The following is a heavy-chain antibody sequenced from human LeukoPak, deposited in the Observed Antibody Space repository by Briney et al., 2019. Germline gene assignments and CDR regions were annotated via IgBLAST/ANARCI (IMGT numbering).Heavy chain of an antibody. CDR1: GFTFNIYD. CDR2: INGSGGST. J-gene: IGHJ4*02. D-gene: IGHD2-2*01. Sequence: SGGSLTLSCAASGFTFNIYDMSWVRQAPGKGLEWVSAINGSGGSTYSADPVKGRFTIFRDNPKNTLFLQWNSLRAEDTAVYYCAKDRRDVVVIPAAITWGEGTLVTVSS. CDR3: AKDRRDVVVIPAAIT. V-gene: IGHV3-23*01.